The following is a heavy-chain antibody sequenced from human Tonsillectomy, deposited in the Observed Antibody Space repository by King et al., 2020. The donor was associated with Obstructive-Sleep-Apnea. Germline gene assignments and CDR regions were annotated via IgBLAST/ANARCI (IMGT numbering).Heavy chain of an antibody. V-gene: IGHV3-73*01. CDR2: IRSKTDNYAT. J-gene: IGHJ4*02. D-gene: IGHD3-9*01. CDR1: GFTFSGSA. CDR3: LYYDILTGYFAY. Sequence: EVQLVESGGGLVQPGGSLKLSCAASGFTFSGSAMHWVRQASGRGLEWVGRIRSKTDNYATTYAASVKGRFTISRDDSRNTAYLQMNSLKIEDTAVYYCLYYDILTGYFAYWGQGTLVTVSS.